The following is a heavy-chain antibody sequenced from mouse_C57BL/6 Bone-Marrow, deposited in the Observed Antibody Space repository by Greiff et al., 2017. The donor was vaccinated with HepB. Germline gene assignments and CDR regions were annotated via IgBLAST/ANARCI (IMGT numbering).Heavy chain of an antibody. CDR3: ARLGFDY. Sequence: EVQLQESGGGLVQPGGSLKLSCAASGFTFSDYYMYWVRQTPEKRLEWVAYISNGGGSTYYPDTVKGRFTISRDNAKNTLYLQMSRLKSEDTAMYYCARLGFDYWGQVTTLTVSS. J-gene: IGHJ2*01. V-gene: IGHV5-12*01. CDR2: ISNGGGST. CDR1: GFTFSDYY.